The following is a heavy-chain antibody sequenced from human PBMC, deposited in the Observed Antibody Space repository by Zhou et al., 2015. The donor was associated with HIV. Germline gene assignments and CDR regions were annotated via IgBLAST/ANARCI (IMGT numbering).Heavy chain of an antibody. Sequence: QVQLLQSGAEVKKPDSSVRVSCKASGGTVSRFAISWVRQAPGQGLEWMGGIIPIFGTANYAQKFQGRVTITADESTSTAYMELSSLRSEDTAVYYCARWAPIGNGYYYYGMDVWGQG. V-gene: IGHV1-69*01. D-gene: IGHD1-1*01. CDR2: IIPIFGTA. CDR1: GGTVSRFA. J-gene: IGHJ6*02. CDR3: ARWAPIGNGYYYYGMDV.